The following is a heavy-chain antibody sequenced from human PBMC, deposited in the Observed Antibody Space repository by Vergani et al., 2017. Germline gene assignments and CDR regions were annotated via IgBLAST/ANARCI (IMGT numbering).Heavy chain of an antibody. J-gene: IGHJ5*02. CDR1: GYSLSDHY. Sequence: QVQLLQSGAEVRKPGASVKVSCKASGYSLSDHYMHWVRQAPGQGFEWMGRLDPHTGDTKYAEKFQGRAILTRDRSISTAYMELISLISDDTAVYYCARNLGRGGRYSVSWFVPWGQGTQVTVAS. CDR3: ARNLGRGGRYSVSWFVP. CDR2: LDPHTGDT. D-gene: IGHD4-23*01. V-gene: IGHV1-2*02.